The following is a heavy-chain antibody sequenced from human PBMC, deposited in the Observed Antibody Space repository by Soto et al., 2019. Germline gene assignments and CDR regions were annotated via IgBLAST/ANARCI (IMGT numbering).Heavy chain of an antibody. V-gene: IGHV1-69*01. Sequence: QVQLVQSGAEVKKPGSSVKVSCKASGGTFSSYAISWVRQAPGQGLEWMGGIIPIFGTANYAQKFQGRVTITADESTSTAYMELSSLRSDDTAVYYCAREYSSSWYRIAYFQHWGQGTLVTVSS. J-gene: IGHJ1*01. CDR1: GGTFSSYA. CDR2: IIPIFGTA. D-gene: IGHD6-13*01. CDR3: AREYSSSWYRIAYFQH.